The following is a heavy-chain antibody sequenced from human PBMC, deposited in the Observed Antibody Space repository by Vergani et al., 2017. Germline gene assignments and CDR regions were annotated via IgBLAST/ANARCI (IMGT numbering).Heavy chain of an antibody. V-gene: IGHV4-34*01. CDR2: INHSGST. J-gene: IGHJ5*02. CDR1: GGSFSGYY. D-gene: IGHD3-22*01. CDR3: AREATMIVVPLGGGFDP. Sequence: QVQLQQWGAGLLKPSETLSLTCAVYGGSFSGYYWSWIRQPPGKGLEWIGEINHSGSTNYNPSLKSRVTISVDTSKNQFSLKLSSVTAADTAVYYCAREATMIVVPLGGGFDPWGQGTLVTVSS.